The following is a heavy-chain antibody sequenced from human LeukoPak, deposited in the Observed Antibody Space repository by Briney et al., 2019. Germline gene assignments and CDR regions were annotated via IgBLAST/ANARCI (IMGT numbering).Heavy chain of an antibody. CDR2: IYPGDSDT. Sequence: GESLKTSCKGSGYSFTSYWIGWVRQMPGKGLEWMGIIYPGDSDTRYSPSFQVQVTISADKSISTAYLQWSSLKASDTAMYYCARSLARYCSSTSCYRGVWFDPWGQGTLVTVSS. CDR1: GYSFTSYW. CDR3: ARSLARYCSSTSCYRGVWFDP. D-gene: IGHD2-2*01. J-gene: IGHJ5*02. V-gene: IGHV5-51*01.